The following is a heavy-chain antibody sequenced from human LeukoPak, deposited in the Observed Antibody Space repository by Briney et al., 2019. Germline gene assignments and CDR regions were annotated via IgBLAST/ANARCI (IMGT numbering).Heavy chain of an antibody. CDR2: INHSGST. CDR3: ARENTVTNSLDY. J-gene: IGHJ4*02. CDR1: GGSFSGYY. V-gene: IGHV4-34*01. D-gene: IGHD4-17*01. Sequence: SETLSLTCAVYGGSFSGYYWSWIRQPPGKGLEWIGEINHSGSTYYNPSLKSRVTISVDTSKNQFSLKLSSVTAADTAVYYCARENTVTNSLDYWGQGTLVTVSS.